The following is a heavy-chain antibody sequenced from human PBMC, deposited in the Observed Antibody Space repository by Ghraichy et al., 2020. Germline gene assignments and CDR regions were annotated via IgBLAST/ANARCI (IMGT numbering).Heavy chain of an antibody. J-gene: IGHJ4*02. Sequence: GGSLRLSCAASGFSFDYYAMGWVRQAPGKGLEWVSGIGSSGENTFYPDSVKGRFTISRDNSKNTLYLQMDSLRAEDTAIYYCARHPQVVNSEFDYWGQGTLVTVFS. CDR2: IGSSGENT. CDR3: ARHPQVVNSEFDY. D-gene: IGHD3-22*01. V-gene: IGHV3-23*01. CDR1: GFSFDYYA.